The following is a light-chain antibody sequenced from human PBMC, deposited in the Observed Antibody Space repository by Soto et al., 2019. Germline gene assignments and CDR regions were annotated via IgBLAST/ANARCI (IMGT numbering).Light chain of an antibody. CDR1: QSISDT. CDR3: QHYGSSWT. Sequence: EIVMTQSAATLSVSPWGRATLSCRASQSISDTLAWYQQKPGQAPRPLIHGASTRATGFPARFSGSGSGTDFTLTISRLAPEDFAVYYCQHYGSSWTFGQGTKVDI. CDR2: GAS. J-gene: IGKJ1*01. V-gene: IGKV3-15*01.